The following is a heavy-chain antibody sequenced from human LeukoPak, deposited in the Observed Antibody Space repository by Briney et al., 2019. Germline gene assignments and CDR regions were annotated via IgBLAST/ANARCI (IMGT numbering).Heavy chain of an antibody. J-gene: IGHJ4*02. CDR2: TWHDGSHK. Sequence: PGRSLRLSCAASGFAFNTYAMHWVRQAPGQGLEWVALTWHDGSHKFYSNSVRGQFTISRDNSKNTVSLKMNNLRPEDTAVYYCAREIFGSGSYADFWGQGTLVTVSS. D-gene: IGHD3-10*01. CDR3: AREIFGSGSYADF. V-gene: IGHV3-33*01. CDR1: GFAFNTYA.